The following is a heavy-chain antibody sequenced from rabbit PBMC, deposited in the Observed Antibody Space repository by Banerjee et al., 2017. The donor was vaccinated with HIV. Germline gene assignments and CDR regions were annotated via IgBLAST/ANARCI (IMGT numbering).Heavy chain of an antibody. CDR3: ARDLSGVIGWNFNL. Sequence: QEQLEESGGDLVKPEGSLTLTCTASGFSFSNKYVMCWVRQAPGKGLEWITCIYTSSSSNTWYASWAKGRFTISKTSSTTVTLQMTSLTAADTATYFCARDLSGVIGWNFNLWGQGTLVTVS. CDR2: IYTSSSSNT. CDR1: GFSFSNKYV. V-gene: IGHV1S45*01. J-gene: IGHJ4*01. D-gene: IGHD1-1*01.